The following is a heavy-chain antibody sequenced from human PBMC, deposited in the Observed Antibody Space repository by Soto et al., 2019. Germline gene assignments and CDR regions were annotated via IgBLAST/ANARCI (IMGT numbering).Heavy chain of an antibody. CDR2: ISGSGGST. V-gene: IGHV3-23*01. CDR1: GFTFSSYA. J-gene: IGHJ4*02. Sequence: EVQLLESGGGLVQPGGSLRLSCAASGFTFSSYAMSWVRQAPGKGLEWVSAISGSGGSTYYADSVKGRFTISRDNSKNTLYLQMNSLRAEDTAVYYCAKAGSSLARSLKCFDYWGQGTLVTVSS. CDR3: AKAGSSLARSLKCFDY. D-gene: IGHD2-15*01.